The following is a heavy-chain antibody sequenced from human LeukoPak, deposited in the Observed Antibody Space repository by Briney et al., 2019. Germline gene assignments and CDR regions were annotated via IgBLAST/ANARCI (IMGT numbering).Heavy chain of an antibody. Sequence: ASVKVSCKASGYTFTTYGISWVRQAPGQGLEWMGGIIPIFGTANYAQKFQGRVTITADESTSTAYMELSSLRSEDTAVYYCARGGIAAAAPGDWGQGTLVTVSS. J-gene: IGHJ4*02. CDR1: GYTFTTYG. D-gene: IGHD6-13*01. CDR3: ARGGIAAAAPGD. CDR2: IIPIFGTA. V-gene: IGHV1-69*13.